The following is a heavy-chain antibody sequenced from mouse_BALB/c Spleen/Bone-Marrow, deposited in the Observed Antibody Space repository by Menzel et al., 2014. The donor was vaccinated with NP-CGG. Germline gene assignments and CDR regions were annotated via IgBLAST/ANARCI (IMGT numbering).Heavy chain of an antibody. CDR3: ASYYYGSYGFAY. CDR1: GFTIKDSS. D-gene: IGHD1-1*01. Sequence: VQLQQSGAELVKPGASVKLSCTASGFTIKDSSMHWVKQRPEQGLEWIGRIDPANGNTKYDPKFQGKATITADTSSNTAYLQLISLTSEDTAVYYCASYYYGSYGFAYWGQGTLVTVSA. CDR2: IDPANGNT. V-gene: IGHV14-3*02. J-gene: IGHJ3*01.